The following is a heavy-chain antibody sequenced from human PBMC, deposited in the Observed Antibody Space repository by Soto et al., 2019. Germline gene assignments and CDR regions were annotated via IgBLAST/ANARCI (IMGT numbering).Heavy chain of an antibody. Sequence: GESLKISCKGSGYSFTSYWISWVRQMPGKGLEWMGRIDPSDSYTNYSPSFQGHVTISADKSISTAYLQWSSLKASDTAMYYCATGESPTTYYYYGMDVWGQGTTVTVS. CDR3: ATGESPTTYYYYGMDV. CDR1: GYSFTSYW. V-gene: IGHV5-10-1*01. J-gene: IGHJ6*02. CDR2: IDPSDSYT. D-gene: IGHD3-10*01.